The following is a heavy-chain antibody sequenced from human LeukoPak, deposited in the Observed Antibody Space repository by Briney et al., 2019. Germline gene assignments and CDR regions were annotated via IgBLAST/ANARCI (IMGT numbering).Heavy chain of an antibody. J-gene: IGHJ3*02. CDR1: GYTFTGYC. CDR2: INPKSGGT. Sequence: GGSVRVSCKASGYTFTGYCMHWGRQAPGQGVEWMGWINPKSGGTNYAQTFQGRVTMTRDTSISTAYMELSRLRSDDTAVYYCARGGQDIVVEDAFDIWGQGTMVTVSS. D-gene: IGHD2-15*01. CDR3: ARGGQDIVVEDAFDI. V-gene: IGHV1-2*02.